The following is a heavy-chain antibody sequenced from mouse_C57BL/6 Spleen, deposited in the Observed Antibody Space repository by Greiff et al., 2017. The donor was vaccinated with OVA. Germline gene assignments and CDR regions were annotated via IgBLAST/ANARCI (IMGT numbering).Heavy chain of an antibody. CDR1: GYTFTSYW. J-gene: IGHJ3*01. D-gene: IGHD2-2*01. CDR2: IHPNSGST. V-gene: IGHV1-64*01. CDR3: ARSGGYDPFAY. Sequence: QVQLQQPGAELVKPGASVKLSCKASGYTFTSYWMHWVKQRPGQGLEWIGMIHPNSGSTNFNEKFKSKATLTVDKSSSTAYMQLSSLTSEDSAVYYCARSGGYDPFAYWGQGTLVTVSA.